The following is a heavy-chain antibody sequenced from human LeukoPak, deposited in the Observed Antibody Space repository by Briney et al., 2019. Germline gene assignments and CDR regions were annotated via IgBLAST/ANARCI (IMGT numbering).Heavy chain of an antibody. CDR1: GGSISSYY. CDR2: IYYSGST. CDR3: ARQLYSSGWYGFDY. D-gene: IGHD6-19*01. J-gene: IGHJ4*02. Sequence: SETLSLTCTVSGGSISSYYWSWIRQPPGKGLEWIGYIYYSGSTNYNPSLKSRVTISVDTSKNQFSLKLSSVTAADTAVYYCARQLYSSGWYGFDYWGQGTLVTVS. V-gene: IGHV4-59*01.